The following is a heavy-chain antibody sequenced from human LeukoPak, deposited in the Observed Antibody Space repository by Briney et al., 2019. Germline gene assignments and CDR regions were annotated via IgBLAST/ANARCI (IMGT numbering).Heavy chain of an antibody. CDR3: ARDETMARAFDY. CDR2: INGDESST. V-gene: IGHV3-74*01. J-gene: IGHJ4*02. D-gene: IGHD3-10*01. Sequence: PGGSLRLSCAASAFTFNTYWMHWVRQVPGRGLEWVSRINGDESSTNYADSVKGRFTISRDNAKDTLYLHMNSLTAEDTAVYYCARDETMARAFDYWGQGTLVTVSS. CDR1: AFTFNTYW.